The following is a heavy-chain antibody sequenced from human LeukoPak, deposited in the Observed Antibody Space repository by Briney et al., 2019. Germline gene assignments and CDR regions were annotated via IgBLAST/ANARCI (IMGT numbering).Heavy chain of an antibody. V-gene: IGHV3-30-3*01. D-gene: IGHD6-19*01. CDR2: ISYDGSNK. CDR1: GFTFSSHW. J-gene: IGHJ4*02. Sequence: SLRLSCAASGFTFSSHWMHWVRQAPGKGLEWVAVISYDGSNKYYADSVKGRFTISRDNSKNTLYLQMNSLRAEDTAVYYCARGIAVAGPDYWGQGTLVTVSS. CDR3: ARGIAVAGPDY.